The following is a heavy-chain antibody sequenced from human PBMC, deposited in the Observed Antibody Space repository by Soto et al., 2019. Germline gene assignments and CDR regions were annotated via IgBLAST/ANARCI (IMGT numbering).Heavy chain of an antibody. J-gene: IGHJ3*02. CDR3: ANWRPDI. V-gene: IGHV3-30*18. Sequence: PGGSLRLSCAASGFTFSSYGMHWVRQAPGKGLEWVAVISYDGSNKYYADSVKGRFTISRDNSKNTLYLQMNSLRAEDTAVYYCANWRPDIWGQGTMVTVS. CDR2: ISYDGSNK. D-gene: IGHD6-25*01. CDR1: GFTFSSYG.